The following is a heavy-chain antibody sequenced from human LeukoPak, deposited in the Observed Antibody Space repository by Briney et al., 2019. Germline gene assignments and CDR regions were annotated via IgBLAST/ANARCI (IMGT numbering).Heavy chain of an antibody. Sequence: GGSLRLSCAASGFTFDDYTMHWVRHAPGKGLEWVGRIKSKTDGGTTDYGAPVKGRFTISRDDSKNTLDLQMNSLKTEDTAVYYCSRIWFGESLFDYWGQGTLVTVSS. CDR1: GFTFDDYT. CDR2: IKSKTDGGTT. CDR3: SRIWFGESLFDY. D-gene: IGHD3-10*01. V-gene: IGHV3-15*01. J-gene: IGHJ4*02.